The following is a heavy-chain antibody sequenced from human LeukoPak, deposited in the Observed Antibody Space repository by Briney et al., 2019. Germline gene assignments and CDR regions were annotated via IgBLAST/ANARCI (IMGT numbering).Heavy chain of an antibody. Sequence: SVKVSCKASGYTFTSYDINWVRQATGQGLEWMGWMNPNSGNTGYAQKFQGRVTMTRNTSISTAYMELSSLRSEDTAVYYCARGGSGAYYYDSSGPLGYYYYYMDVWGKGTTVTVSS. V-gene: IGHV1-8*01. D-gene: IGHD3-22*01. CDR2: MNPNSGNT. J-gene: IGHJ6*03. CDR3: ARGGSGAYYYDSSGPLGYYYYYMDV. CDR1: GYTFTSYD.